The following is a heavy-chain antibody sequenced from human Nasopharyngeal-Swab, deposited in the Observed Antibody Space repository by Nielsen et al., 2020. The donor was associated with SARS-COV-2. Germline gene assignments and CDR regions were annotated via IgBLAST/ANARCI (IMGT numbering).Heavy chain of an antibody. CDR3: ARDLIRSGIAAAGTSGSFDY. V-gene: IGHV3-7*01. CDR2: IKQDGSEK. Sequence: VRQAPGKGLEWVANIKQDGSEKYYVDSVKGRFTISRDNTKNSLYLQMNSLRAEDTAVYYCARDLIRSGIAAAGTSGSFDYWGQGTLVTVSS. D-gene: IGHD6-13*01. J-gene: IGHJ4*02.